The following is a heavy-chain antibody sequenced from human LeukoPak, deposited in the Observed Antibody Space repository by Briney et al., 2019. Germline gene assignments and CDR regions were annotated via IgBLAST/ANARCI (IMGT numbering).Heavy chain of an antibody. CDR3: ARERYYDSSGYYYPVIYYYYGMDV. CDR2: IIPILGIA. J-gene: IGHJ6*02. CDR1: GGTFSSYA. D-gene: IGHD3-22*01. V-gene: IGHV1-69*04. Sequence: SVKVSCKASGGTFSSYAISWVRQAPGQGLEWMGRIIPILGIANYAQKFQGRVTITADKSTSTAYMELSSLRSGDTAVYYCARERYYDSSGYYYPVIYYYYGMDVWGQGTTVTVSS.